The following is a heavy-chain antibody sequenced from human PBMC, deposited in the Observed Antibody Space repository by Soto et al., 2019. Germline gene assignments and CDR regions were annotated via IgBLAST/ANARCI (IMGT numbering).Heavy chain of an antibody. D-gene: IGHD2-8*01. V-gene: IGHV1-18*01. CDR2: ISGYNGDT. J-gene: IGHJ6*02. Sequence: ASVKVSCKASGYTYSIYGIIWVRQAPGQGLEWMGWISGYNGDTNYAQKYHDRVSMTIDTSTGTAYMELRSLTSDDTAVYYCAKNGQPPYYYYGLDVWGQGTKVTVSS. CDR3: AKNGQPPYYYYGLDV. CDR1: GYTYSIYG.